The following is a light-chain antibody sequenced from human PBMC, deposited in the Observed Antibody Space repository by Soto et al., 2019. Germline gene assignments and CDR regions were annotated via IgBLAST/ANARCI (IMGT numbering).Light chain of an antibody. Sequence: SSELTQPPSVSVAPGQTASITCGGDNIGIKVVHWYKQKAGQAPELVVYSDRDRPPGLPGRFSGSNSGSTATPTISRVEAGDEAEYDCQVRESPSDHSVVFGGGTKGTVL. CDR3: QVRESPSDHSVV. CDR2: SDR. CDR1: NIGIKV. V-gene: IGLV3-21*02. J-gene: IGLJ3*02.